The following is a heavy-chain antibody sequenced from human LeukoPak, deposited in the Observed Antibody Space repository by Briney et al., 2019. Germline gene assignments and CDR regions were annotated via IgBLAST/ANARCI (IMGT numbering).Heavy chain of an antibody. D-gene: IGHD5-18*01. Sequence: PGGSLRLSCAASGFTFSSNAMNWVRQAPGRGLEWVSGISGSGGSTYSADSVKGRFTISRDNSETALYLQLNSLRAEDAAVYYCARGYSHGAASFDYWGQGILVTVSS. CDR2: ISGSGGST. CDR3: ARGYSHGAASFDY. V-gene: IGHV3-23*01. J-gene: IGHJ4*02. CDR1: GFTFSSNA.